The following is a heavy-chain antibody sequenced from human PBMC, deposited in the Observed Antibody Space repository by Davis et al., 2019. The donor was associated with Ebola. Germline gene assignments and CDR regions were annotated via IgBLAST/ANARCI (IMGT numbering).Heavy chain of an antibody. V-gene: IGHV3-33*01. Sequence: PGGSLRLSCEVSGFNFRNYGMHWVRQTPGKGLEWVAVIWYDGSNQNYGESVKGRFTISRDDSKNTVYLQMTSLRVEDSALYYCARDRDSRRHDLFDSWGQGTMVIVSS. CDR1: GFNFRNYG. CDR2: IWYDGSNQ. D-gene: IGHD3-22*01. CDR3: ARDRDSRRHDLFDS. J-gene: IGHJ4*02.